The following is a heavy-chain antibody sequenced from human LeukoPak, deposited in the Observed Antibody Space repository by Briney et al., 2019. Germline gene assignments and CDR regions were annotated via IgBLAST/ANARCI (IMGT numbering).Heavy chain of an antibody. V-gene: IGHV3-33*01. CDR3: ARSSDTTVYIMDV. Sequence: GGSLRLSCAASGFTFRSYGMHWVRQAPGKGLEWVAVTWYDGNNKYYADSVKGRFTISRDNSKNTLYLQMNSLRAEDTAVYYCARSSDTTVYIMDVWGQGTTVTVS. D-gene: IGHD3-22*01. J-gene: IGHJ6*02. CDR1: GFTFRSYG. CDR2: TWYDGNNK.